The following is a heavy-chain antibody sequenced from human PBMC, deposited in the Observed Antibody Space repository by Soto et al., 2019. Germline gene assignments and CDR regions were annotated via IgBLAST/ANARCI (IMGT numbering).Heavy chain of an antibody. CDR1: GYTFTSYG. Sequence: QVQLVQSGAEVKKPGASVKVSCKASGYTFTSYGISWVRQAPGQGLEWMGWISAYNGNTNYAQKLQGRVTMTTNTSTSTAYMELRSLRSDDTAVYYCARDWAYDSSGYYSISFDYWGQGTLVTVSS. J-gene: IGHJ4*02. D-gene: IGHD3-22*01. CDR3: ARDWAYDSSGYYSISFDY. V-gene: IGHV1-18*01. CDR2: ISAYNGNT.